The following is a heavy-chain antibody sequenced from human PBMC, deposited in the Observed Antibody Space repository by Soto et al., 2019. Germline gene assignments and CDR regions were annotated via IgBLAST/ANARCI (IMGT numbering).Heavy chain of an antibody. CDR1: GYSFTSYW. CDR3: ARREMATIDYYYYGMDV. D-gene: IGHD5-12*01. V-gene: IGHV5-51*01. J-gene: IGHJ6*02. Sequence: GESLKISCKGSGYSFTSYWIGWVRQMPGKGLEWMGIIYPGDSDTRYSPSFQGQVPISADKSISTAYLQWSSLKASDTAMYYCARREMATIDYYYYGMDVWDQGTTVTVSS. CDR2: IYPGDSDT.